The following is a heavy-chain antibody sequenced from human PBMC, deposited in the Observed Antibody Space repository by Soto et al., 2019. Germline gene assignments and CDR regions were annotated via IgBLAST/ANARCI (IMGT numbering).Heavy chain of an antibody. CDR1: GYTFTSYG. V-gene: IGHV1-18*01. D-gene: IGHD5-12*01. CDR3: ARSGYSGYDYLHYYYMDV. Sequence: ASVKVSCKASGYTFTSYGISWVRQAPGQGLEWMGWISAYNGNTNYAQKLQGRATMTTDTSTSTAYMELRSLRSDDTAVYYCARSGYSGYDYLHYYYMDVWGKGTTVTVSS. CDR2: ISAYNGNT. J-gene: IGHJ6*03.